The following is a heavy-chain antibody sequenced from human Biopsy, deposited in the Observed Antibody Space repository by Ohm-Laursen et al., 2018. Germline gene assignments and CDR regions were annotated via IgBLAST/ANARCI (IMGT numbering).Heavy chain of an antibody. Sequence: GASVKVSCKASGYTFAGYYLHWVRQAPGHGFEWMGWINPNSGNANYAQSFQGRLTVTRDTSISTAYMELTSLTFDDTAIYYCARVPAYPSIDGYYGLDLWGQGTTVIVSS. J-gene: IGHJ6*02. D-gene: IGHD3-9*01. CDR3: ARVPAYPSIDGYYGLDL. CDR2: INPNSGNA. V-gene: IGHV1-2*02. CDR1: GYTFAGYY.